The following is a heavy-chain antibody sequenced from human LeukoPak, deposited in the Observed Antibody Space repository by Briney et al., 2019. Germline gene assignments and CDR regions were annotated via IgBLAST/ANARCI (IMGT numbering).Heavy chain of an antibody. CDR1: GYIFTGYY. Sequence: ASVKASCKASGYIFTGYYMHWVRQAPGQGLEWMGRINPNSGGTNYAQKFQGRVTMTRDTSISTAYMELSRLRSDDTAVYYCAREKVRQSGMDVWGQGTTVTVSS. J-gene: IGHJ6*02. D-gene: IGHD2-2*01. CDR2: INPNSGGT. CDR3: AREKVRQSGMDV. V-gene: IGHV1-2*06.